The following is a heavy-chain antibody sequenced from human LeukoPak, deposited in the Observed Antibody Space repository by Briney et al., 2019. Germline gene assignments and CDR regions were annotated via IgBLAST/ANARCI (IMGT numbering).Heavy chain of an antibody. Sequence: GGSLRLSCAASGFTFSSYAMHWVRQAAGKGLEWVAVISYDGINKFYADSVKGRFTISRDNSKNTLYLQTNSLRAEDTAVYYCAKTKVGTGLDALDIWGQGTMVTVSS. CDR3: AKTKVGTGLDALDI. D-gene: IGHD2-21*02. CDR1: GFTFSSYA. J-gene: IGHJ3*02. V-gene: IGHV3-30-3*02. CDR2: ISYDGINK.